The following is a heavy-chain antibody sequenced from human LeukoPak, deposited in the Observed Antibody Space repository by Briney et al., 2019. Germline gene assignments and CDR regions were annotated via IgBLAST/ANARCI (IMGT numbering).Heavy chain of an antibody. D-gene: IGHD3-22*01. J-gene: IGHJ4*02. Sequence: GSLRLSCAASGFTFSTYAMSWVRQAPGKGLEWVSAISGSGGSTYYADSVKGRFTISRDNSKNTLYLQMNSLGAEDTAVYYCARYFASSGYRSFDYWGQGTLVTVSS. CDR2: ISGSGGST. CDR3: ARYFASSGYRSFDY. V-gene: IGHV3-23*01. CDR1: GFTFSTYA.